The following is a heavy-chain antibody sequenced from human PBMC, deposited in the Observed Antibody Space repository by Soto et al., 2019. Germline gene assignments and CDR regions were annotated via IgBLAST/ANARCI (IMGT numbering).Heavy chain of an antibody. CDR3: ARDFRRELRLNYYGMDV. J-gene: IGHJ6*02. CDR1: GYSISSGCY. V-gene: IGHV4-38-2*02. D-gene: IGHD1-26*01. CDR2: IYHSVST. Sequence: PSETLSLTCAVSGYSISSGCYWGWIRQPPGKGLEWIGSIYHSVSTYYNPSLKSRVTISVDTSKNQFSLKLSSVTAADTAVYYCARDFRRELRLNYYGMDVWGQGPTVTLFS.